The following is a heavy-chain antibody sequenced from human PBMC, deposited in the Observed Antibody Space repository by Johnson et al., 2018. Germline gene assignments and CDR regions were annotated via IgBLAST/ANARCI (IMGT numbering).Heavy chain of an antibody. Sequence: VQLVESGAEVKKPGASVKISCKASGYSFTSYHVHWVRQAPGQGLEWMGIINPSGGTITYSQRFQGRVTVTRDTPTSTVYMEVNGLRSEDTAVYYCARASHSNNWYHYGLDVWGQGTTVTVSS. V-gene: IGHV1-46*01. CDR3: ARASHSNNWYHYGLDV. CDR1: GYSFTSYH. D-gene: IGHD6-13*01. J-gene: IGHJ6*02. CDR2: INPSGGTI.